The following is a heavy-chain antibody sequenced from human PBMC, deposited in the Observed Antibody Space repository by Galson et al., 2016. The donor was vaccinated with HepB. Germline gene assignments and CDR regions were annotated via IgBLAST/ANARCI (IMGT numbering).Heavy chain of an antibody. J-gene: IGHJ4*02. CDR3: VKDLTRSSYFYDSSGYYYGDY. CDR2: IGGNGGRT. CDR1: GFTFSVYA. V-gene: IGHV3-64D*08. Sequence: SLRLSCAASGFTFSVYAMHWVRQAPGKGLEYVSSIGGNGGRTYYADYVKGRFTISRDNSKNTLYLQISSLRAEDTAVYYCVKDLTRSSYFYDSSGYYYGDYWGQGTLVTVSS. D-gene: IGHD3-22*01.